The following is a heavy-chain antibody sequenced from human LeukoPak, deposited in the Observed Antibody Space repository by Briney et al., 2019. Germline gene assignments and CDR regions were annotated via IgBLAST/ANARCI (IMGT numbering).Heavy chain of an antibody. CDR3: ARDSVGATNYFDY. CDR1: GFTFSSYG. V-gene: IGHV3-30*03. J-gene: IGHJ4*02. CDR2: ISYDGSNK. Sequence: PGGSLRLSCAASGFTFSSYGMQWVRQAPGKGLEWVAVISYDGSNKYYADSVKGRFTISRDNSKNTLYLQMNSLRAEDTAVYYCARDSVGATNYFDYWGQGTLVTVSS. D-gene: IGHD1-26*01.